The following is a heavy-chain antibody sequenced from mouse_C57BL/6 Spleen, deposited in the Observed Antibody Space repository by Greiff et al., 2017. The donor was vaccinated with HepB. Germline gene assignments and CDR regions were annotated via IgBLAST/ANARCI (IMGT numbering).Heavy chain of an antibody. CDR3: ANYGSSYFYAMDY. Sequence: VMLVESGGGLVKPGGSLKLSCAASGFTFSDYGMHWVRQAPEKGLEWVAYISSGSSTIYYADTVKGRFTISRDNAKNTLFLQMTSLRSEDTAMYYCANYGSSYFYAMDYWGQGTSVTVSS. CDR2: ISSGSSTI. J-gene: IGHJ4*01. D-gene: IGHD1-1*01. CDR1: GFTFSDYG. V-gene: IGHV5-17*01.